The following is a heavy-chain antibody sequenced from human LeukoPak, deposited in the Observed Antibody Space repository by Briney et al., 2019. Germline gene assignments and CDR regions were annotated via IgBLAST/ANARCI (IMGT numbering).Heavy chain of an antibody. CDR1: GFIFSNYA. V-gene: IGHV3-64*01. CDR3: AKTSGSGGYYYSYMDV. CDR2: ISSNGEST. J-gene: IGHJ6*03. Sequence: GGSLRLSCAASGFIFSNYAMHWVRQAPGKGLEYVSGISSNGESTYYANSVKGRSTISRDNSKNTLYLQMGSLRAEDMAVYYCAKTSGSGGYYYSYMDVWGKGTTVTVSS. D-gene: IGHD1-26*01.